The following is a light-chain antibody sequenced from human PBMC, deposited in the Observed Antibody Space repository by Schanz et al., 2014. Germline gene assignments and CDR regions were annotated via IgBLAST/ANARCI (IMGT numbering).Light chain of an antibody. CDR1: QSISTW. Sequence: DFQMTQSPSTLSASVGDRVTITCRASQSISTWLAWYQQKPGKAPKLLIYDASTLQSGVPSRFSGSGSGTEFTLTISSLQPADFATYYCQQYNGYRTFGQGTKVEIK. J-gene: IGKJ1*01. V-gene: IGKV1-5*01. CDR2: DAS. CDR3: QQYNGYRT.